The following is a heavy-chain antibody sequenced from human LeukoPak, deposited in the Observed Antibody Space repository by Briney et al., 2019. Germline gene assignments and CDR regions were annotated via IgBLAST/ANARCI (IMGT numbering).Heavy chain of an antibody. D-gene: IGHD3-10*01. CDR3: ARKGITMVRGWYYYYGMDV. V-gene: IGHV1-8*01. CDR1: GYTFTSYD. J-gene: IGHJ6*02. CDR2: MNLNSGNT. Sequence: ASVKVSCKACGYTFTSYDINWVRQATGQRLEWMGWMNLNSGNTGYVQRFQGRVTMTRNTSISTAYMELSSLGSEDTAVYYCARKGITMVRGWYYYYGMDVWGQGTTVTVSS.